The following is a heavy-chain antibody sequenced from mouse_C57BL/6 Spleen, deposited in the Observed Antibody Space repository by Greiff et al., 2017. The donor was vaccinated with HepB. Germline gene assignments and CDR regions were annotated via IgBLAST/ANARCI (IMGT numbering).Heavy chain of an antibody. V-gene: IGHV5-17*01. Sequence: EVQGVESGGGLVKPGGSLKLSCAASGFTFSDYGMHWVRQAPEKGLEWVAYISSGSSTIYYADTVKGRFTISRDNAKNTLFLQMTSLRSEDTAMYYCARWDSSNYFDYWGQGTTLTVSS. J-gene: IGHJ2*01. D-gene: IGHD3-2*01. CDR1: GFTFSDYG. CDR2: ISSGSSTI. CDR3: ARWDSSNYFDY.